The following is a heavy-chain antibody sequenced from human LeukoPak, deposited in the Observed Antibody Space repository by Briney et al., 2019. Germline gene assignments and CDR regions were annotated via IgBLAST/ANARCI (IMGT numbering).Heavy chain of an antibody. Sequence: SETLSLTCTVSGYSVSSGYYWGWIRQPPGKGLEWIGSIYHSGSTYYNPSLKSRATISVDTSKNQFSLKLSSVTAADTAVYYCARRKGIDFWSGYYIDYWGQGTLVTVSS. CDR3: ARRKGIDFWSGYYIDY. CDR1: GYSVSSGYY. V-gene: IGHV4-38-2*02. CDR2: IYHSGST. J-gene: IGHJ4*02. D-gene: IGHD3-3*01.